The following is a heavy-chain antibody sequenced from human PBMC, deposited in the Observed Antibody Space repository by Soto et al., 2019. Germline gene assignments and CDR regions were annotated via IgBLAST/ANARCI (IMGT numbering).Heavy chain of an antibody. D-gene: IGHD3-22*01. J-gene: IGHJ6*02. CDR1: GGTFSSYA. Sequence: QVQLVQSGAEVKKPGSSVKVSCKASGGTFSSYAISWVRQAPGQGLEWMGGIIPIFGTANYAQKFQGRVTITADESTRTAYMELSSLRAEDTAVYYCARHRYYYASSGWAVNYYYYGMDVWGQGTTVTVSS. CDR3: ARHRYYYASSGWAVNYYYYGMDV. V-gene: IGHV1-69*01. CDR2: IIPIFGTA.